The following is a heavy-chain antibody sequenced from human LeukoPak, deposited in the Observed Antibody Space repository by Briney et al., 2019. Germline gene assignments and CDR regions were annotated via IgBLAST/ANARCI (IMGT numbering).Heavy chain of an antibody. CDR2: MAPNRSNR. Sequence: SVNVSCKAAGYTFSSYDGNWVRQATGQGLDWMGWMAPNRSNRDYAQRFQGRVTMTRNTSISTAYMELRSLRSEDTAVYYFARYNALWSGPPFALWGQGNLV. V-gene: IGHV1-8*01. CDR3: ARYNALWSGPPFAL. J-gene: IGHJ4*02. CDR1: GYTFSSYD. D-gene: IGHD3-3*01.